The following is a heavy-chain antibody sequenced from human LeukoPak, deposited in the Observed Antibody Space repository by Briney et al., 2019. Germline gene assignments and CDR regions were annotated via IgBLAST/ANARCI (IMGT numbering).Heavy chain of an antibody. J-gene: IGHJ4*02. CDR1: GGSISSSSYY. Sequence: SETLSLTCTVSGGSISSSSYYWGWIRQPPGKGLEWIGSIYYSGSTYYNPSLKSRVTISVDTSKNQFSLKLSSVTAADTAVYYCARSGLWFGELMGYWGQGTLVTVSS. D-gene: IGHD3-10*01. CDR2: IYYSGST. V-gene: IGHV4-39*07. CDR3: ARSGLWFGELMGY.